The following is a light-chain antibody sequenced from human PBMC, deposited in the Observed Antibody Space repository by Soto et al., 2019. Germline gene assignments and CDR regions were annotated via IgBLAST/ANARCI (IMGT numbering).Light chain of an antibody. CDR3: MQTLQTWT. CDR2: LGS. V-gene: IGKV2-28*01. CDR1: QSLLHSNGYNY. J-gene: IGKJ1*01. Sequence: DIVMTQSPLSLPVTPGEPASISCRSSQSLLHSNGYNYLDWYLQKPGQSPQLLIYLGSNRAYWVPDRFSGSGSGTDFTLKISRVEAEDVGVYYCMQTLQTWTFGQGTKVEIK.